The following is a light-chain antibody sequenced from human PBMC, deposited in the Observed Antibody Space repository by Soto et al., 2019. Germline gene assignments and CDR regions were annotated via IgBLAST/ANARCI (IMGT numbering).Light chain of an antibody. CDR3: QQYGSSPT. V-gene: IGKV3-20*01. CDR1: QSVSSSY. CDR2: GAS. Sequence: EIVLTQSPGTLSLSPGERATLSSRASQSVSSSYLAWYQQKPGQAQRLLIYGASSRATGIPDRFSGSGSGTDFTLPISRQEPEDFAVYYFQQYGSSPTFGQGTKVDIK. J-gene: IGKJ1*01.